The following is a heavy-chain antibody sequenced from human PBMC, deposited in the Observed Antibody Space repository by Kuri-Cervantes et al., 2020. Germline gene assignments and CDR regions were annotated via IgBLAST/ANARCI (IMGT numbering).Heavy chain of an antibody. V-gene: IGHV2-5*02. J-gene: IGHJ3*02. D-gene: IGHD2-21*01. Sequence: SGPTLVKPTQTLTLTCTFSGLSLTDTGVGVSWIRQPPGKALEWLALIYWDENKHYSPSLKSRLTITRDTSKNQVVLTMTNMDPVDTGTYYCAHRHSAGAFDTWGQGTMVTVSS. CDR2: IYWDENK. CDR1: GLSLTDTGVG. CDR3: AHRHSAGAFDT.